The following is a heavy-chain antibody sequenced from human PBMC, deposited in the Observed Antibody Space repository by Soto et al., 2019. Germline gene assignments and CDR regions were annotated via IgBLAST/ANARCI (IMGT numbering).Heavy chain of an antibody. V-gene: IGHV3-53*01. J-gene: IGHJ6*02. CDR2: IYSGGST. Sequence: GGSLRLSCAASGFTVSSNYMSWVRQAPGKGLEWVSVIYSGGSTYYADSVKGRFTISRDNSKNTLYLQMNSLRAEDTAVYYCARDLVGSTGYYYYYGMDVWAKGPRSPSP. CDR1: GFTVSSNY. CDR3: ARDLVGSTGYYYYYGMDV. D-gene: IGHD2-2*01.